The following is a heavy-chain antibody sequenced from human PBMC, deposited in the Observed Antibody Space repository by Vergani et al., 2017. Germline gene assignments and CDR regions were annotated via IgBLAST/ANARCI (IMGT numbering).Heavy chain of an antibody. V-gene: IGHV2-5*01. Sequence: SFPPLFPPPPPLPLPFPFSFFSLLTSGFVVFFLLQPPGKALEFLSLLSWHDDKRYSPSLKSRLTITKDTSKNQVVLTMTNMDPVDTATYYCAHRRQPYDSSGSFDYWGQGTLVTVSS. D-gene: IGHD3-22*01. CDR2: LSWHDDK. CDR1: FFSLLTSGFV. J-gene: IGHJ4*02. CDR3: AHRRQPYDSSGSFDY.